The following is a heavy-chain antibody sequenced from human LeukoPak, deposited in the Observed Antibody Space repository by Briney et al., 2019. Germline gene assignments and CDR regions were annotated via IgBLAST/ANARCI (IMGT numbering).Heavy chain of an antibody. CDR3: ARSGRPAVRLAWLRREYNWFDP. V-gene: IGHV1-2*06. D-gene: IGHD5-12*01. CDR1: GYTFTGYY. CDR2: INPNSGGT. Sequence: ASVKVSCKASGYTFTGYYMHWVRQAPGQGLEWMGRINPNSGGTNYAQKFQGRVTMTRDTSISTAYMELSRLRSDDTAVYYCARSGRPAVRLAWLRREYNWFDPWGQGTLVTVSS. J-gene: IGHJ5*02.